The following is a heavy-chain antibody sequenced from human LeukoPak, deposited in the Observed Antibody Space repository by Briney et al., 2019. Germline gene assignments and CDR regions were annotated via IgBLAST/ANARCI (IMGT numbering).Heavy chain of an antibody. J-gene: IGHJ4*02. D-gene: IGHD3-3*01. CDR3: ARDRAWNYFDY. V-gene: IGHV3-30*03. CDR2: ISNDGSRK. Sequence: GGSLRLSCAPSVFTFSRHRMHWVRQAPCKGLEWVAIISNDGSRKYYAHSVEGRFTISRDNSKNTLYLQMDSLRAEDTAVYYCARDRAWNYFDYWGQGTLVTVSS. CDR1: VFTFSRHR.